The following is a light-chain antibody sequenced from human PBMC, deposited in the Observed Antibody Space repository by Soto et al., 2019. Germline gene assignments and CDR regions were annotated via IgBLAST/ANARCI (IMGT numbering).Light chain of an antibody. CDR3: QQSYSSPLYT. V-gene: IGKV1-39*01. CDR2: GAS. J-gene: IGKJ2*01. CDR1: QTISTY. Sequence: DIQMTQSPSSLSASVGDRVTITCRASQTISTYLNWYQQKPGKGPKLLIYGASSLQSGVPSRFSGSGSGTDFTLSISSLQPEDFATYFCQQSYSSPLYTFGHGTKLEI.